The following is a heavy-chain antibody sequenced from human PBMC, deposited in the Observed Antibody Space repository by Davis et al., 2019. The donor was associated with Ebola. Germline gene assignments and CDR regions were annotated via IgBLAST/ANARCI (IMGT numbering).Heavy chain of an antibody. J-gene: IGHJ3*02. CDR2: IYSGGST. CDR1: GFTVSSNY. D-gene: IGHD5-18*01. V-gene: IGHV3-53*01. Sequence: PGGSLRLSCAASGFTVSSNYMSWVRQAPGKGLEWVSVIYSGGSTYYADSVKGRFTISRDNSKNTLYLQMNSLRAEDTAVYYCARVRGYSYGDAFDIWGQGTMVTVSS. CDR3: ARVRGYSYGDAFDI.